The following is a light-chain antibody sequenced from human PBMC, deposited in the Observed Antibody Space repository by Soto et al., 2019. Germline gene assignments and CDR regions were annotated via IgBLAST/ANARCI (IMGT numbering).Light chain of an antibody. V-gene: IGKV3-15*01. J-gene: IGKJ4*01. Sequence: EIVMTQSPATLSVSPGERATLSCRASQTITSNLAWYPLKPGQAPRLLIYGASTRATGIPARFSGSGSGTEFTLTISSLQSEDFAVYYCQQYNNWPLTFGGGTKVEIK. CDR2: GAS. CDR1: QTITSN. CDR3: QQYNNWPLT.